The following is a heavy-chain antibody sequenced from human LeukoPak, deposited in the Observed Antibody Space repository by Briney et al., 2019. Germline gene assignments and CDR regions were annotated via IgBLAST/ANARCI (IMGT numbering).Heavy chain of an antibody. V-gene: IGHV4-59*01. CDR1: GVSISRYY. D-gene: IGHD3-22*01. CDR2: ISYSGST. Sequence: SETLSLTWTVSGVSISRYYWSWIRQPPGKGLEWIGYISYSGSTNYNPSLKSRVTISVDTSKNQFSLKLSSVTAADTAVYYCASTTYYYDSSGHRGHYYFDYWGQGTLVTASS. CDR3: ASTTYYYDSSGHRGHYYFDY. J-gene: IGHJ4*02.